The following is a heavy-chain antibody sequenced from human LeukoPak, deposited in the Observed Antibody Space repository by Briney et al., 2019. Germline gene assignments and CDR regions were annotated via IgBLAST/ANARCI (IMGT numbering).Heavy chain of an antibody. Sequence: ASVKVSCKASGYTFTGYYMHWVRQAPGQGLEWMGIINPSGGSTSYAQKFQGRVTMTKDTSTSTVYMELSSLRSEDTAVYYCARPKSFGGSPSQYYFDYWGQGTLVTVSS. J-gene: IGHJ4*02. CDR1: GYTFTGYY. CDR3: ARPKSFGGSPSQYYFDY. CDR2: INPSGGST. V-gene: IGHV1-46*01. D-gene: IGHD1-26*01.